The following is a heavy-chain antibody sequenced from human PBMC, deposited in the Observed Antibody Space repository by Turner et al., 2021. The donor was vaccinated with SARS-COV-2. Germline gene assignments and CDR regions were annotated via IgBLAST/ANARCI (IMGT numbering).Heavy chain of an antibody. CDR1: GFTLSNYW. D-gene: IGHD6-19*01. CDR3: AGSGGWLLDL. Sequence: EVQMVETGGDLVQPGGSLRLSCAASGFTLSNYWMIWVRQAPGKGLEWVANIRQDGSEKEYVDSVKGRFTISRDNAKNSLYLQMNSLRVEDTAVYYCAGSGGWLLDLWGQGTLVTVSS. J-gene: IGHJ4*02. CDR2: IRQDGSEK. V-gene: IGHV3-7*03.